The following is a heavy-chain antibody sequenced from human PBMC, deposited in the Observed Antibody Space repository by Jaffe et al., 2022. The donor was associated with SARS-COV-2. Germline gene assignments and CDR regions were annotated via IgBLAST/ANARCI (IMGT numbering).Heavy chain of an antibody. CDR1: GFTFINYY. D-gene: IGHD2-21*02. V-gene: IGHV3-7*01. CDR3: ARDSGDCNGCAFDY. J-gene: IGHJ4*02. Sequence: EVQLVESGGALVQPGGSLRLSCTASGFTFINYYMSWVRQAPGKGLEWVANLSQDGTEKNYVDSVKGRFTISRDNAKKSLYLQMNSLRAEDSAMYYCARDSGDCNGCAFDYWGQGTPVTVSS. CDR2: LSQDGTEK.